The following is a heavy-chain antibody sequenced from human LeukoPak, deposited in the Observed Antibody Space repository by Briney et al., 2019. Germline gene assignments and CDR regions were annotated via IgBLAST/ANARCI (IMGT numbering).Heavy chain of an antibody. Sequence: GGSLRLSCAASGFTFSSYGMHWVRQAPGKGLEWVAVISYDGSNKYYADSVKGRFTISRDNSKNTLYLQMNSLRAEDTAVYYCAKSAEDDSSGYYYFSLDYWGQGTLVTVSS. CDR2: ISYDGSNK. CDR3: AKSAEDDSSGYYYFSLDY. V-gene: IGHV3-30*18. CDR1: GFTFSSYG. D-gene: IGHD3-22*01. J-gene: IGHJ4*02.